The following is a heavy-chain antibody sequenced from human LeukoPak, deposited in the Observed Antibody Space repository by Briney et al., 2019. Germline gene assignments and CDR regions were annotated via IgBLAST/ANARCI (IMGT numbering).Heavy chain of an antibody. V-gene: IGHV4-31*03. CDR1: GGSISSGGYY. J-gene: IGHJ4*02. D-gene: IGHD3-22*01. CDR2: IYYSGST. Sequence: PSETLSLTCTVSGGSISSGGYYWSWIRQHPGKGLEWIGYIYYSGSTYYSPSLKSRVTISVDTSKNQFSLKLSSVTAADTAVYYCARGGSSGYYYPYYFDYWGQGTLVTVSS. CDR3: ARGGSSGYYYPYYFDY.